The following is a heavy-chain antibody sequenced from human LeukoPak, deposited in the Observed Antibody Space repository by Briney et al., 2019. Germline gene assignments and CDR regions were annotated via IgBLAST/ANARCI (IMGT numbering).Heavy chain of an antibody. Sequence: SETLSLTCTVSGGSMNNYYWNWIRQPPGKGLEWIGYSYYSGSTNYNPSPKSRVNISVDTSKNQFSLKLSSVTAADTAVYYCARPYYYDSRIDPWGQGILVTVSS. D-gene: IGHD3-22*01. CDR1: GGSMNNYY. CDR2: SYYSGST. CDR3: ARPYYYDSRIDP. J-gene: IGHJ5*02. V-gene: IGHV4-59*08.